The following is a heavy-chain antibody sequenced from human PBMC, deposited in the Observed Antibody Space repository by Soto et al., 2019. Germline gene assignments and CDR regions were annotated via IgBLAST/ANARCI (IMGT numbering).Heavy chain of an antibody. CDR2: ISGSGGDK. V-gene: IGHV3-23*01. D-gene: IGHD3-10*02. CDR1: GFTFSSYW. J-gene: IGHJ4*02. Sequence: LRRSCAASGFTFSSYWMSWVRQAPGKGLEWVPDISGSGGDKYYADSVKGRFTISRDNSKNTLYLQMNSLRAEDTAVYYCAKCLVRGVIPVGYWGQGTLVTVSS. CDR3: AKCLVRGVIPVGY.